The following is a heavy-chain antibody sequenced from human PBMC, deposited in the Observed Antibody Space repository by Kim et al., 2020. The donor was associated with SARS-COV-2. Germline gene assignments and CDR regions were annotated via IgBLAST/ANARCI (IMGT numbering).Heavy chain of an antibody. J-gene: IGHJ4*02. V-gene: IGHV1-18*04. CDR3: ASGGHGSGTYFSGAVDH. CDR2: ISGYNGNT. Sequence: ASVKVSCKASGYPFSAYGSTWVRQPPGQVLEWMGWISGYNGNTKFGQKFQGRVIMSTDTSTNPAYLDLRSLTPGDTAVYFCASGGHGSGTYFSGAVDHWGQGALGIVSS. CDR1: GYPFSAYG. D-gene: IGHD3-10*01.